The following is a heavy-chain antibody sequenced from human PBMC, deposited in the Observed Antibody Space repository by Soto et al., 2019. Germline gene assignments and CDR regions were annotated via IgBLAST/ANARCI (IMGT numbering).Heavy chain of an antibody. V-gene: IGHV3-64*01. Sequence: PGGSLRLSCVASGFSFSNYAMHWVRQAPGKGLEFVSAISNNGGSTYYANSVKGRFTISRDNSKNTLYLQMGSLRTDDMAVYYWGKGGSYRMCSAWGYWGQGTLVTVSS. CDR2: ISNNGGST. CDR3: GKGGSYRMCSAWGY. CDR1: GFSFSNYA. D-gene: IGHD3-16*02. J-gene: IGHJ4*02.